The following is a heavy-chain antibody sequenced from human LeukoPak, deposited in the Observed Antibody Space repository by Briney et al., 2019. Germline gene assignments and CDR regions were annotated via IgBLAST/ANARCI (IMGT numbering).Heavy chain of an antibody. J-gene: IGHJ4*02. CDR2: IYYSGST. Sequence: SETLSLPCTVSGGSISSYYWSWIRQPPGKGREWVGYIYYSGSTNYNPSLKSRVTISVDTSKNQFSLKLSSVTAADTAVYYCARDSSGYNPVYYFDYWGQGTLVTVSS. CDR1: GGSISSYY. V-gene: IGHV4-59*12. CDR3: ARDSSGYNPVYYFDY. D-gene: IGHD3-22*01.